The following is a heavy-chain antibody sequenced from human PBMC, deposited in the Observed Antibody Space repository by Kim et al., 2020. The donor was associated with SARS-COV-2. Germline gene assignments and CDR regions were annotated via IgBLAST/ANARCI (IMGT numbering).Heavy chain of an antibody. D-gene: IGHD5-12*01. CDR3: VKGAWLDY. CDR1: GFSFSTFD. Sequence: GGSLRLSCVASGFSFSTFDMNWVRQTPGKGLEWVSDIKGHEGSTYYAESVKGRFTISRDSAKNTLYLQMNSLRSDDTAIYYCVKGAWLDYWGPGTLVTVSS. J-gene: IGHJ4*02. V-gene: IGHV3-23*01. CDR2: IKGHEGST.